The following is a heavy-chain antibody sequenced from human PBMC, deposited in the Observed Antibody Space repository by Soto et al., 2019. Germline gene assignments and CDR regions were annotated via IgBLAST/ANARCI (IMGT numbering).Heavy chain of an antibody. Sequence: QITLKESGPTLVRPTQTLTLTCAFSGFSLSTSGVGVGWLRQPPGKALEWLAVIYWDDSKHYSPSLRNRLTISKDTSKNQVVLTMTTMDPIDTGTYYCAHKGPEDWPLDYWGQGTLFTVSS. D-gene: IGHD3-9*01. V-gene: IGHV2-5*02. J-gene: IGHJ4*02. CDR2: IYWDDSK. CDR3: AHKGPEDWPLDY. CDR1: GFSLSTSGVG.